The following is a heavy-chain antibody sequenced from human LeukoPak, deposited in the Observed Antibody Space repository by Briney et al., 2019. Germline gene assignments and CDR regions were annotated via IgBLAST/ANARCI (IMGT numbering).Heavy chain of an antibody. CDR1: GYTFTSYY. J-gene: IGHJ6*03. CDR2: INPSGGST. Sequence: GASVKVSCKASGYTFTSYYMHWVRQAPGQGLEWMGIINPSGGSTSYAQKFQGRVTMTRDTSTSTVYMELSSLRSEDTAVYYCATWRNEGDSLGYYYMDVWGKGTTATVSS. V-gene: IGHV1-46*01. CDR3: ATWRNEGDSLGYYYMDV. D-gene: IGHD2-15*01.